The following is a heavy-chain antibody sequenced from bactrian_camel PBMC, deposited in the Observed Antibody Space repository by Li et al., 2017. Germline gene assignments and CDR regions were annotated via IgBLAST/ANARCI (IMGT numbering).Heavy chain of an antibody. V-gene: IGHV3S55*01. CDR3: AYSWNVSARTALETIIRPDEFGY. D-gene: IGHD1*01. CDR1: GRLYDNWC. Sequence: HVQLVESGGGSVQAGGSLVLTCAASGRLYDNWCVGWFRQGPTNEREAVATVDSTGRAYYSEAVKGRFTTSKQTWFLQMRNLRPEDTALYRCAYSWNVSARTALETIIRPDEFGYWGDGTQVTV. J-gene: IGHJ4*01. CDR2: VDSTGRA.